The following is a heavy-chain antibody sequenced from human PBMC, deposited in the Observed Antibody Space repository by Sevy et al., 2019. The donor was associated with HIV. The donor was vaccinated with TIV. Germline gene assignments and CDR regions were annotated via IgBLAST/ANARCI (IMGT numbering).Heavy chain of an antibody. CDR1: GFTFSSYS. Sequence: GGSLRLSCAASGFTFSSYSMNWVRQAPGKGLEWVSYISSSSSTIYYADSVKGRFTISRDDAKNSLYLQMNSLRAEDTAVYYCGIQAPILWFDPWGQGTLVTVSS. CDR3: GIQAPILWFDP. J-gene: IGHJ5*02. CDR2: ISSSSSTI. D-gene: IGHD2-15*01. V-gene: IGHV3-48*01.